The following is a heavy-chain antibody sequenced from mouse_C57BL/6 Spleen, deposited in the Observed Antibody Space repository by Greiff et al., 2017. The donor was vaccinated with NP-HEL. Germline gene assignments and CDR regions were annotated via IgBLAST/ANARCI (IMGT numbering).Heavy chain of an antibody. CDR1: GYAFSSSW. D-gene: IGHD2-5*01. J-gene: IGHJ4*01. CDR3: ARPYSNSPYYYAMDN. CDR2: IYPGDGDT. V-gene: IGHV1-82*01. Sequence: VKLMESGPELVKPGASVKISCKASGYAFSSSWMNWVKQRPGKGLEWIGRIYPGDGDTNYNGKFQGKATLTADKSSSTAYMQICHLTSEDSAVYFCARPYSNSPYYYAMDNWGQGTSVTVSS.